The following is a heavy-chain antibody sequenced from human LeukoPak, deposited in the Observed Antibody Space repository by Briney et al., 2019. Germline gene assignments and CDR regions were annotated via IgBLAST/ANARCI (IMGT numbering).Heavy chain of an antibody. Sequence: PSETLSLTCTVSGYSISNGYYWDWIRPPPGRGLEWIGNIYRSGSTSYNPSLKSRVTISVDTSKNSFSLKVNTVTAADTAVYYCARRHSSGWFYYWGQGTLVTVSS. CDR1: GYSISNGYY. J-gene: IGHJ4*02. CDR2: IYRSGST. V-gene: IGHV4-38-2*02. CDR3: ARRHSSGWFYY. D-gene: IGHD6-19*01.